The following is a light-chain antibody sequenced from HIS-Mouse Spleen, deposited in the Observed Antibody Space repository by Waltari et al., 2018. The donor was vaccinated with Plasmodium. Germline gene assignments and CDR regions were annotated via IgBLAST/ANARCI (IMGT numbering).Light chain of an antibody. Sequence: DIQMTQSPSSLSASVGDRVPITCQASQDISNYLNWYQQKTGKAPKLLSYDASNLETGVPSRFSGSGSGTEVTFTISSLQPEDIATYDCQQYDNLPLTLGGGTKVEIK. CDR2: DAS. J-gene: IGKJ4*01. CDR1: QDISNY. CDR3: QQYDNLPLT. V-gene: IGKV1-33*01.